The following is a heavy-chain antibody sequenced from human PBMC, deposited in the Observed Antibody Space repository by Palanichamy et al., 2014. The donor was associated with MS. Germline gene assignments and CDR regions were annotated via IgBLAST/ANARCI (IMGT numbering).Heavy chain of an antibody. CDR3: ARDTSTSVDY. V-gene: IGHV4-4*07. CDR2: ISTSGIT. Sequence: QVQLQESGSGLVKPSETLSLTCTVSGGSISSFFWSWIRQPAGKELVWIGRISTSGITNYNPSLKSRVTMSLDTSKNQFSLSLSSVTAADTAVYYCARDTSTSVDYWGLGTLVTVSS. J-gene: IGHJ4*02. D-gene: IGHD1-1*01. CDR1: GGSISSFF.